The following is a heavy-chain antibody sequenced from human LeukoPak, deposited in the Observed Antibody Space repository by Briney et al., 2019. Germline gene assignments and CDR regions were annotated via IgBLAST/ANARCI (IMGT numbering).Heavy chain of an antibody. Sequence: GGSLRLSCVVSGFSFSDYLMSWVRQAPGKGLEWVANIKKDGSEKYYVDSVKGRFTISRDNAKNSLYLQMNSLRAEDTAVYYCAREGCFGSRCHSSTPSWYYYYMDVWGKGTTVTVSS. CDR2: IKKDGSEK. D-gene: IGHD2-15*01. J-gene: IGHJ6*03. CDR3: AREGCFGSRCHSSTPSWYYYYMDV. V-gene: IGHV3-7*01. CDR1: GFSFSDYL.